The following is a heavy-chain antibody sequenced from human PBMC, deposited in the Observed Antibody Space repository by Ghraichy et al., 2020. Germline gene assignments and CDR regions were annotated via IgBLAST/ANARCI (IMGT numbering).Heavy chain of an antibody. J-gene: IGHJ4*02. D-gene: IGHD6-13*01. Sequence: SETLSLTCTVSGGSISSYYWSWILQPAGKGLEWIGRIYTSGSTNYNPSLKSRVTMSVDTSKNQFSLKLSSVTAADTAVYYCARDISIPSHYSSSWYFDYWGQGTLVTVSS. V-gene: IGHV4-4*07. CDR2: IYTSGST. CDR1: GGSISSYY. CDR3: ARDISIPSHYSSSWYFDY.